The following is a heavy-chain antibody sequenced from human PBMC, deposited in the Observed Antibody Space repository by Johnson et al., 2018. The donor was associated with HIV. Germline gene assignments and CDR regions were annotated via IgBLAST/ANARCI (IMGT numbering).Heavy chain of an antibody. CDR2: IRYDGSNK. J-gene: IGHJ3*02. CDR3: ARDQSEVDALDI. V-gene: IGHV3-30*02. CDR1: GFTFSNYG. Sequence: QVQLVESWGGVVQPGGSLTLSCAASGFTFSNYGMHWVRQAPGKGLEWVAFIRYDGSNKYYEDSVKGRFTISRDNSKNTLYLQMNSLIAEDTAVYYCARDQSEVDALDIWCQGTMVSVSS.